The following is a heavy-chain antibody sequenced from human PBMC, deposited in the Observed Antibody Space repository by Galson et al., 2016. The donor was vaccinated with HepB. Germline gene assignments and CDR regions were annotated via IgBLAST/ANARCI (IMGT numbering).Heavy chain of an antibody. CDR2: ISYDGSNK. J-gene: IGHJ4*02. Sequence: SLRLSCAASGFTFSSYGMHWVRQAPGKGLEWVAVISYDGSNKYYADSVKGRFTISRDNSKNTLYLQMNSLRAEDTAVYYCAKLPVGATTVDYWGQGTLVTVSS. V-gene: IGHV3-30*18. D-gene: IGHD1-26*01. CDR1: GFTFSSYG. CDR3: AKLPVGATTVDY.